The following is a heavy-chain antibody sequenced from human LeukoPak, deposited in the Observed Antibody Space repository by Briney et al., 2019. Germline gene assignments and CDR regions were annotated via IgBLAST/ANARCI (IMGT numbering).Heavy chain of an antibody. CDR1: RFTFSRYG. CDR3: ARDQWRGVIANDAFDI. Sequence: GGSLRLSCTASRFTFSRYGMHWVRQAPGKGLEWVAVISYDGTNKYYSDSVKGRFTISRDNAKNSLYLQMNSLRAEDTAVYYCARDQWRGVIANDAFDIWGQGTMVTVSS. V-gene: IGHV3-30*03. D-gene: IGHD3-10*01. J-gene: IGHJ3*02. CDR2: ISYDGTNK.